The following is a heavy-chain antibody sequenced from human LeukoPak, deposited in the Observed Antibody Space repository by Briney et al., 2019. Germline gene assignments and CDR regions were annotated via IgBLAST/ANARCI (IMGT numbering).Heavy chain of an antibody. V-gene: IGHV3-7*01. J-gene: IGHJ4*02. CDR3: AKDTYYYDSSGYSCFDY. CDR1: GFTFSSYW. Sequence: PGGSLRLSCAASGFTFSSYWMSWVRQAPGKGLEWVANIKEDGSEKNYVDSVKGRFTISRDNSKNTLYLQMNSLRAEDTAVYYCAKDTYYYDSSGYSCFDYWGQGTLVTVSS. CDR2: IKEDGSEK. D-gene: IGHD3-22*01.